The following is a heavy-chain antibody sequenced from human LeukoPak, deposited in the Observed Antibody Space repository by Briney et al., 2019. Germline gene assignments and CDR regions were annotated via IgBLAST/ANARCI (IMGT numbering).Heavy chain of an antibody. D-gene: IGHD3-22*01. V-gene: IGHV4-39*01. J-gene: IGHJ4*02. CDR1: GGTISSSSYY. Sequence: PSETLSLTCTVSGGTISSSSYYWGWSRQPPGKGLEWIGSIYYSGSSYYNPSLKSRVTISVDTSKNQFSLKLSSVTAAATAVYYCARQHYDSSGYYYWGQGTLVTVSS. CDR3: ARQHYDSSGYYY. CDR2: IYYSGSS.